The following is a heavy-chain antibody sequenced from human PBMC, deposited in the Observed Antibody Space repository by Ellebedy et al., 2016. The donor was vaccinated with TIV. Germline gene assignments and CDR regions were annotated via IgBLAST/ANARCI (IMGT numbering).Heavy chain of an antibody. Sequence: GESLKISXAASGFTFSSYWMSWVRQAPGKGLEWVANIKQDGTEKHYVDSVKGRFTISRDNAKNSLYLQMNSLRAEDTAVYYCARAPGGDYYYYYGMDVWGQGTTVTVSS. J-gene: IGHJ6*02. V-gene: IGHV3-7*01. D-gene: IGHD3-16*01. CDR2: IKQDGTEK. CDR3: ARAPGGDYYYYYGMDV. CDR1: GFTFSSYW.